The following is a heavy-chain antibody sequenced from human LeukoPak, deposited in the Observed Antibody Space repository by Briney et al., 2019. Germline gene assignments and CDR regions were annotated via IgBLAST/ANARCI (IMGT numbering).Heavy chain of an antibody. CDR1: GFTFSSYW. D-gene: IGHD6-13*01. CDR2: IKQDGSEK. V-gene: IGHV3-7*05. Sequence: GGSLRLSCAASGFTFSSYWMSWVRQAPGKGLEWVANIKQDGSEKYYVDSVKGRFTISRDNAKNSLYLQMNSLRAEDTAVYYCARWGTYSSSWLGAFDIWGQGTMVTVSS. J-gene: IGHJ3*02. CDR3: ARWGTYSSSWLGAFDI.